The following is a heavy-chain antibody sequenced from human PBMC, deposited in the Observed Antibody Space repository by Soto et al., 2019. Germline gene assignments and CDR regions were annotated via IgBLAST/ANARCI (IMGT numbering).Heavy chain of an antibody. V-gene: IGHV1-69*13. CDR1: GYTFTDYC. CDR2: IIPIFDTA. CDR3: ARHDCISSSCDYYYYYGMDV. D-gene: IGHD2-15*01. J-gene: IGHJ6*02. Sequence: GASVKVSCKASGYTFTDYCISWVRRAPGRGLEWMGGIIPIFDTANYAQKFQGRVTITADESTSTAYMELSSLRSEDTAVYYCARHDCISSSCDYYYYYGMDVWGQGTTVTVSS.